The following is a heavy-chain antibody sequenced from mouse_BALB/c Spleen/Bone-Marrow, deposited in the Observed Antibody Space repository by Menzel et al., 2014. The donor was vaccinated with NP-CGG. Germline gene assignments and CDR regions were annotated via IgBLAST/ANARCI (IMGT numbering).Heavy chain of an antibody. V-gene: IGHV1-5*01. CDR2: IYPGNSDT. J-gene: IGHJ4*01. Sequence: VQLQQSGTVLARPGASVKMSCKDSGYTFTSYWMHWVKQRPGQGLEWIGAIYPGNSDTSYNQKFKGKAKLTAVTSTSTAYMDLSSLTSEDSAVYYCTRGITTVVATRAMDYWGQGTSVTVSS. CDR1: GYTFTSYW. D-gene: IGHD1-1*01. CDR3: TRGITTVVATRAMDY.